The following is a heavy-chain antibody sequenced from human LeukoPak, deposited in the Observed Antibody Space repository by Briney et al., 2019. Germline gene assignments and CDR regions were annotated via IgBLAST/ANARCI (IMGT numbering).Heavy chain of an antibody. D-gene: IGHD3-22*01. CDR2: ISDDGSGY. V-gene: IGHV3-30*04. Sequence: GGSLRLSCAASEFTFSNYAIHWVRQAPGKGLDWVTIISDDGSGYYYADSVKGRFTISRDNSRNTVYLQMNSLRDDDTAVYYCARDGYYYDSSLDSWGQGTLVTVSS. CDR1: EFTFSNYA. J-gene: IGHJ4*02. CDR3: ARDGYYYDSSLDS.